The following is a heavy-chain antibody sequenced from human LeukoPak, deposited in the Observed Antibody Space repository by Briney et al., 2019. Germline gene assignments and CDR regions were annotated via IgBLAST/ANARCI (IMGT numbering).Heavy chain of an antibody. CDR2: IYYSGST. CDR1: GGSISSSSYY. D-gene: IGHD3-22*01. CDR3: ARGGGYYDSSGYYHYYYYYYMDV. Sequence: SETLSLTCTVSGGSISSSSYYWGWIRQPPGKGLEWIGSIYYSGSTYYNPSLKSRVTISVDTSKNQFSLKLSSVTAADTAVYYCARGGGYYDSSGYYHYYYYYYMDVWGKGTTVTVSS. V-gene: IGHV4-39*07. J-gene: IGHJ6*03.